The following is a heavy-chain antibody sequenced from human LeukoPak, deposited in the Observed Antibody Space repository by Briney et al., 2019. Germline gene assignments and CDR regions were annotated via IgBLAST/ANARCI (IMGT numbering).Heavy chain of an antibody. CDR1: GFTFSSYG. V-gene: IGHV3-23*01. CDR2: ISGSGGST. J-gene: IGHJ5*02. CDR3: AKVLGDWAAAGNFDP. D-gene: IGHD6-13*01. Sequence: GGSLRLSCAASGFTFSSYGMSWVRQAPGKGLEWVSVISGSGGSTYYADSVKGQFTISRDNSKNTLYLQMNSLRAEDTAVYYCAKVLGDWAAAGNFDPWGQGTLVTVSS.